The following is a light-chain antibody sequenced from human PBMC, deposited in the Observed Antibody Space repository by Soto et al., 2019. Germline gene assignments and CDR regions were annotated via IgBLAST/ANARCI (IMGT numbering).Light chain of an antibody. CDR1: SSNIGSNT. Sequence: QSVLTQPPSASGTPGQRVTISCSGSSSNIGSNTVNWYQQLPGTAPKLLIYSNNVRPSGVPDRFSASISGTSASLAISGLQSEDEADYFCAAWDDSLDGRVVFGGGTKLTVL. V-gene: IGLV1-44*01. J-gene: IGLJ2*01. CDR2: SNN. CDR3: AAWDDSLDGRVV.